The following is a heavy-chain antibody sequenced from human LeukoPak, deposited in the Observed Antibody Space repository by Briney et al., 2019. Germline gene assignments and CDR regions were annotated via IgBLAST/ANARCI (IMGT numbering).Heavy chain of an antibody. D-gene: IGHD3-10*01. CDR3: ARGRWFGELLWGFFDY. Sequence: SSETLSLTCAVYGGSFSGYYWSWIRQPPGKGREWIGEINHSGSTNYNPSLKSRVTISVDTSKNQFSLKLSSVTAADTAVYYCARGRWFGELLWGFFDYWGQGTLVTVSS. J-gene: IGHJ4*02. V-gene: IGHV4-34*01. CDR1: GGSFSGYY. CDR2: INHSGST.